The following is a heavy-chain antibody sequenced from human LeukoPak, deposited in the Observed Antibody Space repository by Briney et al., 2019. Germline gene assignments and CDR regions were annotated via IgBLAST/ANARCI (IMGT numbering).Heavy chain of an antibody. CDR1: GFTFRSYA. CDR2: ISDSGGST. J-gene: IGHJ4*02. D-gene: IGHD3-16*01. Sequence: GGSLRLSCAASGFTFRSYAMTWVRQAPGKGLEWVSVISDSGGSTYYADSVKGRFTISRDNSKNTLYLLMNSLRAEDTAVYYCARPNWGAQLGYFDYWGQGTLVIVSS. V-gene: IGHV3-23*01. CDR3: ARPNWGAQLGYFDY.